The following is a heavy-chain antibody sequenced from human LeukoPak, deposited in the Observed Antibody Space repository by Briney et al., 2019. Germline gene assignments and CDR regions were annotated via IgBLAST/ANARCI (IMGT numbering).Heavy chain of an antibody. J-gene: IGHJ3*02. CDR1: GFDFSACG. D-gene: IGHD5-18*01. Sequence: GGSLRLSCAASGFDFSACGMYWVRQPPGKGLEWVAFIRYDGNDKYYADSVKGRFTISRDNSKNTLYLQMNSLKPEDTAVYYCARPLVDTTASLADAFDIWGQGTMVTVSS. CDR2: IRYDGNDK. V-gene: IGHV3-30*02. CDR3: ARPLVDTTASLADAFDI.